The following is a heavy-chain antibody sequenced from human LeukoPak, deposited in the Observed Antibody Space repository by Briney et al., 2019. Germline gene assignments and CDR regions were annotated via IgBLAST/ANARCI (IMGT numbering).Heavy chain of an antibody. CDR2: INHSGST. CDR1: GDSISSFY. V-gene: IGHV4-34*01. J-gene: IGHJ6*03. CDR3: ARGRGGSSRWHHYYYYYYMDV. Sequence: PSETLSLTCTVSGDSISSFYWSWIRQPPGKGLEWIGEINHSGSTNYNPSLKSRVTISVDTSKIQFSLKLSSVTAADTAVYYCARGRGGSSRWHHYYYYYYMDVWGKGTTVTVSS. D-gene: IGHD6-13*01.